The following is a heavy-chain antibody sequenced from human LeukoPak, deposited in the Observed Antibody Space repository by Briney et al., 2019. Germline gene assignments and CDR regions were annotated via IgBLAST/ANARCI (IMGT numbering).Heavy chain of an antibody. J-gene: IGHJ4*02. CDR2: INHSGST. Sequence: PSETLSLTCAVYGGSFSGYYWSWIRHPPGKGLEWIGEINHSGSTNYNPSLKSRATISVDTSKNQFSLKLSSVTAADTAVYYCATRRFGAFDYWGQGTLVTVSS. D-gene: IGHD3-10*01. CDR3: ATRRFGAFDY. CDR1: GGSFSGYY. V-gene: IGHV4-34*01.